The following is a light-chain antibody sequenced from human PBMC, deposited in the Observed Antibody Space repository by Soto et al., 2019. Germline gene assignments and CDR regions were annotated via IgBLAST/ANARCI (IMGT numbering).Light chain of an antibody. CDR2: RNN. CDR3: AAWDDSLRGPV. J-gene: IGLJ2*01. V-gene: IGLV1-47*01. CDR1: SSNIGSNY. Sequence: QSVLTQPPSASGTPGQRVTIPCSGSSSNIGSNYVYWYQQLPGTAPKLLIYRNNQRPSGVPDRFSGSKSGTSASLAISGLRSEDEADYYCAAWDDSLRGPVFGGGTKLTVL.